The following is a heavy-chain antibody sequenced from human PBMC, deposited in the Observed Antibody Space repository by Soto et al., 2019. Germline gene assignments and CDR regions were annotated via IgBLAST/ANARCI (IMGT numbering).Heavy chain of an antibody. J-gene: IGHJ4*02. D-gene: IGHD3-10*01. V-gene: IGHV4-34*01. CDR3: ARSTSKRVRGVIRVRYFDY. CDR1: GGSFSGYY. CDR2: INHSGST. Sequence: QVQLQQWGAGLLKPSETLSLTCAVYGGSFSGYYWSWIRQPPGKGLEWIGEINHSGSTNYNPSLKSRVTISVDTSKNQFSLKLSSVTAADTAVYYCARSTSKRVRGVIRVRYFDYWGQGTLVTVSS.